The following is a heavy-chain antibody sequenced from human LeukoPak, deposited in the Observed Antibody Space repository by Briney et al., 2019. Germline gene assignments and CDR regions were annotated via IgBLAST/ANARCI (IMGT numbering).Heavy chain of an antibody. CDR3: ARVDNTNDAFDI. J-gene: IGHJ3*02. V-gene: IGHV4-34*01. CDR1: GGSFSGYY. Sequence: SETLSLTCAAYGGSFSGYYWSWIRQPPGKGLEWIGEINHSGSTNYNPSLKSRVTISVDTSKNQFSLKLSSVTAADTAVYYCARVDNTNDAFDIWGQGTMVTVSS. D-gene: IGHD1-14*01. CDR2: INHSGST.